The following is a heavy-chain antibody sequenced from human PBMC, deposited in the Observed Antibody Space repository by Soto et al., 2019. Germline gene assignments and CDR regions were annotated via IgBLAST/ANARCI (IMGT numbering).Heavy chain of an antibody. J-gene: IGHJ3*02. CDR1: GFTFSSYA. CDR2: ISGSGGST. Sequence: PGGSLRLSCAASGFTFSSYAMSWVRQAPGKGLEWVSAISGSGGSTYYADSVKGRFTISRGNSKNTLYLQMNSLRAGDTAVYYCAKLGGYCSGGSCYHAAAFDIWGQGTMVTVSS. D-gene: IGHD2-15*01. V-gene: IGHV3-23*01. CDR3: AKLGGYCSGGSCYHAAAFDI.